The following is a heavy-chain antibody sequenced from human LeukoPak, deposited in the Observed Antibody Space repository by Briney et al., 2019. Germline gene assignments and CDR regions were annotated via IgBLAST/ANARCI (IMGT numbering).Heavy chain of an antibody. Sequence: ASVKVSCKSSGYTLINHAFSWVRQAPGQGLEWMGWISADNGNTNHAQKFQGRVSLTTDTSTSTAYMELRSLRSDDTAVYYCARDPPRIVVVVAATNYYGMDVWGQGTTVTVSS. CDR2: ISADNGNT. D-gene: IGHD2-15*01. CDR1: GYTLINHA. J-gene: IGHJ6*02. V-gene: IGHV1-18*04. CDR3: ARDPPRIVVVVAATNYYGMDV.